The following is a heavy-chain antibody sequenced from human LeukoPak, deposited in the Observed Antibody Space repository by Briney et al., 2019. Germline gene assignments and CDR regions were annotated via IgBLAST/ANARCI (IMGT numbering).Heavy chain of an antibody. V-gene: IGHV1-69*01. J-gene: IGHJ3*02. CDR1: GGTFSSYA. Sequence: GSSVKVSCKASGGTFSSYAISWVRQAPGQGLESMGGIIPIFGTANYAQKFQGRATITADESTSTAYMELSSLRSEDTAVYYCARAFRGGGRDDGAFNIWGQGTMVTVSS. CDR3: ARAFRGGGRDDGAFNI. D-gene: IGHD2-15*01. CDR2: IIPIFGTA.